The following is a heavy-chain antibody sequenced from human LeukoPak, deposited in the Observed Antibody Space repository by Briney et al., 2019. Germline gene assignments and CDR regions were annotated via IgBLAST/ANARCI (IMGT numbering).Heavy chain of an antibody. CDR1: GFTFSSYA. J-gene: IGHJ6*02. D-gene: IGHD2-15*01. CDR2: ISGSGSST. CDR3: AKEERVVPNAGGMDV. Sequence: PGGSLRLSCAASGFTFSSYAMSWVRQAPGKGLEWVSAISGSGSSTYYAHSVKGRFTISRDNSKNTLYLEMNSLRAEDTAVYYCAKEERVVPNAGGMDVWGQGTTVTVSS. V-gene: IGHV3-23*01.